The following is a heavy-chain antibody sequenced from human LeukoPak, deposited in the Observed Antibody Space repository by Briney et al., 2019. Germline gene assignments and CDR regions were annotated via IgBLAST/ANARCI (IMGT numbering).Heavy chain of an antibody. V-gene: IGHV4-34*01. CDR3: ARGGLIAAAGPHYYYYMDV. Sequence: SETLSLTCAVYGGSFSGYYWSWIRQPPGKALEWIGEINHSGSTNYNPSLKSRVTISVDTSKNQFSLKLSSVTAADTAVYYCARGGLIAAAGPHYYYYMDVWGKGTTVTVSS. CDR2: INHSGST. J-gene: IGHJ6*03. CDR1: GGSFSGYY. D-gene: IGHD6-13*01.